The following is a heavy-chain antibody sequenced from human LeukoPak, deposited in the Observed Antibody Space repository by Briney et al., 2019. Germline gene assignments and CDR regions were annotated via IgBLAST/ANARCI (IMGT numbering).Heavy chain of an antibody. CDR1: GGTFSSYA. Sequence: GASVKVSCKASGGTFSSYAISWVRQAPGQGLEWMGGIIPIFGTANYAQKFQGRVTITADESTSTAYMELRSLRSDDTAVYYCALVHASARENYWGQGTLVTVSS. CDR3: ALVHASARENY. D-gene: IGHD6-6*01. CDR2: IIPIFGTA. V-gene: IGHV1-69*13. J-gene: IGHJ4*02.